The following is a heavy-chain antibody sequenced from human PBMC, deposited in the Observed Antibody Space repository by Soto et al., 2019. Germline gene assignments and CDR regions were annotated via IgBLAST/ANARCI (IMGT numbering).Heavy chain of an antibody. V-gene: IGHV3-23*01. J-gene: IGHJ4*02. Sequence: EVQLLESGGGLVQPGGSLRLSCAASGFTFSSYGMSWVRQAPGKGLEWVLGISGSGGSTYYADSVKGRFTISRDNSKNTLYLQMRSLRAEDPAVDYCAKPPWCSGGSCYFPFDYWGQGPRVTGSS. CDR2: ISGSGGST. CDR3: AKPPWCSGGSCYFPFDY. D-gene: IGHD2-15*01. CDR1: GFTFSSYG.